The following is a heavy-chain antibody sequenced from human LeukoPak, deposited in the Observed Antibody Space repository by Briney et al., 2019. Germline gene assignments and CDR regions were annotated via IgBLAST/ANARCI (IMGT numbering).Heavy chain of an antibody. J-gene: IGHJ4*02. V-gene: IGHV3-23*01. D-gene: IGHD6-13*01. CDR1: GFTFSSYA. CDR2: ISGSGDTT. Sequence: GSLRLSCAASGFTFSSYAMSWVRQAPGKGLEGVSGISGSGDTTKYADSVKGRFTISRDNSKNTLYLQMNSLRADDTAVYYCAKEGRVAADTGDYLDYWGQGTLVTVSS. CDR3: AKEGRVAADTGDYLDY.